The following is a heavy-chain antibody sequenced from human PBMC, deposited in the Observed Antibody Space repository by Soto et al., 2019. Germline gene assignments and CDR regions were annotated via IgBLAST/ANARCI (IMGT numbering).Heavy chain of an antibody. CDR1: GFTFSDYY. D-gene: IGHD6-19*01. Sequence: GGSLRLSCAASGFTFSDYYMTWIRQAPGKGLEWVSYISGSGAAIYYADSVKGRFTISRDNAKNSLYLQMNSLRAEDTALYYWGREGSGWRGVDYWGQETRVTVSS. CDR2: ISGSGAAI. V-gene: IGHV3-11*01. CDR3: GREGSGWRGVDY. J-gene: IGHJ4*02.